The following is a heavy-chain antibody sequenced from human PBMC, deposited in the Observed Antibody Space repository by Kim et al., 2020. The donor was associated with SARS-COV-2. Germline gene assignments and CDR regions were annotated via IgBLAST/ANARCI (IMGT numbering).Heavy chain of an antibody. CDR2: AYYSGST. Sequence: SETLSLTCTVSGDSITSNIYYWGWIRQPPGKGLEWIGSAYYSGSTYYNPSLKSRVTISVDTSKNQFSLNLTSVTAEDTAVFYCASFRTTSSWGQGTLATV. J-gene: IGHJ5*02. CDR3: ASFRTTSS. CDR1: GDSITSNIYY. V-gene: IGHV4-39*01. D-gene: IGHD4-17*01.